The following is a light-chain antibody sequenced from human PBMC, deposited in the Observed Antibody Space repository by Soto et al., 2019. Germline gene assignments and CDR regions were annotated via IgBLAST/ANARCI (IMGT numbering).Light chain of an antibody. V-gene: IGKV1-39*01. Sequence: DIQMTQSPSSLSASVGDRVTITCRASQNIRRSLSWYQHKPGKAPKLLIYTSSSLQSGVPSRFCGSGSSRDFTLTISSLQPDDVAAYYCQQSYYTYTFGQGTKLEI. J-gene: IGKJ2*01. CDR2: TSS. CDR3: QQSYYTYT. CDR1: QNIRRS.